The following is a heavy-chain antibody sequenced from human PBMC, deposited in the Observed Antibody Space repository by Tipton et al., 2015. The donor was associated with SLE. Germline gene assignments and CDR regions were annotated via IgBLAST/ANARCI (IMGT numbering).Heavy chain of an antibody. CDR1: GGTFSSYA. Sequence: QSGPEVKKPGSSVKVSCKASGGTFSSYATSWVRQAPGQGLEWMGGIIPIFGTANYAQKFQGRVTITADESTSTAYMELSSLRSEDTAVYYCARVTSNIHPSFDIWGQGTMVTVSS. V-gene: IGHV1-69*01. J-gene: IGHJ3*02. CDR2: IIPIFGTA. CDR3: ARVTSNIHPSFDI. D-gene: IGHD2/OR15-2a*01.